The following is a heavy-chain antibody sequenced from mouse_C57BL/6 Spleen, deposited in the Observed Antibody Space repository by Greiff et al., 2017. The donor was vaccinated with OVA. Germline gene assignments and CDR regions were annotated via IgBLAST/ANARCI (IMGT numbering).Heavy chain of an antibody. Sequence: VQLQQSGAELVRPGASVTLSCKASGYTFTDYEMHWVKQTPVHGLEWIGAIDPETGGTAYNQKFKGKAILTADKYSSTAYMELRSLTSEDSAVYYCTNSNYFDYWGQGTTLTVSS. CDR3: TNSNYFDY. D-gene: IGHD2-5*01. J-gene: IGHJ2*01. V-gene: IGHV1-15*01. CDR2: IDPETGGT. CDR1: GYTFTDYE.